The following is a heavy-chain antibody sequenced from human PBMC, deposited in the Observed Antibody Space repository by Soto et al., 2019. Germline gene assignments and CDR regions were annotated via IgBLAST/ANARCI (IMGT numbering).Heavy chain of an antibody. D-gene: IGHD3-9*01. V-gene: IGHV3-30-3*01. Sequence: QVQLVESGGGVVQPGRSLRLSCAASGFTFSSYAMHWVRQAPGKGLEWVAVISYDGSNKYYADSVKGRFTISRDNSKNTRYLQMNSLRAEDTALYYCARDDYDILTGYSYYYYYGMDVWGQGTTVTVSS. CDR1: GFTFSSYA. CDR2: ISYDGSNK. CDR3: ARDDYDILTGYSYYYYYGMDV. J-gene: IGHJ6*02.